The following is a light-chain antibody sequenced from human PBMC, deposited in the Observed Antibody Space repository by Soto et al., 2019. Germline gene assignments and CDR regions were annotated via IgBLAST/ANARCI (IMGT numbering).Light chain of an antibody. CDR2: AAS. V-gene: IGKV1-39*01. CDR1: QSISSY. CDR3: QQSYSTLTCT. J-gene: IGKJ1*01. Sequence: DIPMTQSPSSLSASVGDRVTITCRASQSISSYLNWYQQKPGKAPKLLIYAASSLQSGVPSRFNGSGSGTDFTLTISSLQPEDFATYYCQQSYSTLTCTFRQGTQVEIK.